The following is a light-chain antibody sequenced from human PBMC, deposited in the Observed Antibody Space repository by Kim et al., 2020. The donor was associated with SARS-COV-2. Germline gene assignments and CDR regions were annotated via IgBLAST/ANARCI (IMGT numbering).Light chain of an antibody. CDR2: AAS. V-gene: IGKV1-39*01. CDR3: QQSYSTPWT. J-gene: IGKJ1*01. CDR1: QSISSY. Sequence: VGDRVTITCRASQSISSYLNWYQQKPAKAPKLLIYAASSLQSGVPSRFSGSGSGTDFTLTISSLQPEDFATYYCQQSYSTPWTFGQGTRVDIK.